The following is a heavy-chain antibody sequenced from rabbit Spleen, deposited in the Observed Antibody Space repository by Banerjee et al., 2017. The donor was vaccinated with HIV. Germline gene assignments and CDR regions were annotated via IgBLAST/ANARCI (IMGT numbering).Heavy chain of an antibody. CDR1: GFSFSSAYD. V-gene: IGHV1S40*01. CDR2: NDGGSAGST. CDR3: ARNYVNAFDP. D-gene: IGHD1-1*01. Sequence: QSLEESGGDLVKPGGSLTLTCTASGFSFSSAYDSCWVRQAPGKGLEWIACNDGGSAGSTYYATWAKGRFTISKTSSTTVTLQMPSLTAADTATYFCARNYVNAFDPWGPGTLVTVS. J-gene: IGHJ2*01.